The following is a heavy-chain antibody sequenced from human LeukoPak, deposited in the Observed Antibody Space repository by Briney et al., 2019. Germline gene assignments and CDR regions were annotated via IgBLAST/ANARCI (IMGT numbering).Heavy chain of an antibody. CDR3: AKHYGDYRSFDY. J-gene: IGHJ4*02. CDR2: IDTSGFTT. D-gene: IGHD4-17*01. Sequence: GGSLRISRGASGVTFSSYAISWVRQAPGSGLEWVSVIDTSGFTTYYADSVKGRFTISRDNSKSTLYLQMNSLRAEATALYYCAKHYGDYRSFDYWGQGTLVTVSS. V-gene: IGHV3-23*01. CDR1: GVTFSSYA.